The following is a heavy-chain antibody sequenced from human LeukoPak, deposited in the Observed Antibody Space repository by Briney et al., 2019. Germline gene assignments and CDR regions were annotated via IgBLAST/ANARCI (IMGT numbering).Heavy chain of an antibody. D-gene: IGHD2-2*02. CDR2: MKQDGSEK. V-gene: IGHV3-7*01. CDR3: ARILEYQLLYRRRGYAFDI. J-gene: IGHJ3*02. Sequence: PGGSLRLSCAASGLTFSSYWMNWVRQAPGKGLEWVAIMKQDGSEKYYVDSVKGRFTISRDNAKNSLYLQMNSLRAEDTAVYYCARILEYQLLYRRRGYAFDIWGQGTMVTVSS. CDR1: GLTFSSYW.